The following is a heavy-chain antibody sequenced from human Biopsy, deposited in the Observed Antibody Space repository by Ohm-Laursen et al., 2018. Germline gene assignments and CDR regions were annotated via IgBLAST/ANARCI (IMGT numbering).Heavy chain of an antibody. CDR2: IIPMFGTA. D-gene: IGHD1-26*01. V-gene: IGHV1-69*13. J-gene: IGHJ4*02. CDR3: ARGPHSGSHSCFDY. CDR1: GGTFSNYG. Sequence: SVKVSCNAPGGTFSNYGVNWVRQAPGQGLEWMGGIIPMFGTANYAQMFQGRVTISADESTSTSYMELSSLTTEDTAIYYCARGPHSGSHSCFDYWGRGTPVTVSS.